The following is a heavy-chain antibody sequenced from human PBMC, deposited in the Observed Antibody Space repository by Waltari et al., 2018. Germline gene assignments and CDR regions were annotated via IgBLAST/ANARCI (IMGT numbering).Heavy chain of an antibody. Sequence: QVQLVESGGGVVQPGKCVRLSCAGSGFGFRSFGIHWVRQGPGKGLEWVAIIWFDGSKIYYADSVKGRFTISRDNSRNTVYLQMNSLRPEDSGVYYCARCPDEYNYYYMEVWGRGTTVSVSS. V-gene: IGHV3-33*08. CDR2: IWFDGSKI. J-gene: IGHJ6*03. CDR1: GFGFRSFG. CDR3: ARCPDEYNYYYMEV.